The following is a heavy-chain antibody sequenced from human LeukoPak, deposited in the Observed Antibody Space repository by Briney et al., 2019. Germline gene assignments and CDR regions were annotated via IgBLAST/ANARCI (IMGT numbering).Heavy chain of an antibody. Sequence: SETLSLTCTVSGASIRSYYWSWVRQPPGKGLEWIGYIYYSGSTNYNPSLKSRVTISVDTSKNQLSLKLSSVTAADTAMYYFARVVSGHFDYWGQGTLATVSS. CDR3: ARVVSGHFDY. J-gene: IGHJ4*02. V-gene: IGHV4-59*01. CDR1: GASIRSYY. CDR2: IYYSGST. D-gene: IGHD2-15*01.